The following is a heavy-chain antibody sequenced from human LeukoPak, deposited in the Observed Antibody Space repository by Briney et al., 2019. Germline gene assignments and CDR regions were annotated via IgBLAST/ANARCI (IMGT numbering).Heavy chain of an antibody. D-gene: IGHD3-22*01. V-gene: IGHV1-46*01. CDR2: INPSGGST. Sequence: GASVKVSCKASGYXFISYYIHWVRQAPGQGLEWMGIINPSGGSTNYAHKFQGRVTMTRDTSTSTVYMELSSLRSEDTAVYYCATQSVRVVSGPFDYWGQGTLVTVSS. CDR1: GYXFISYY. J-gene: IGHJ4*02. CDR3: ATQSVRVVSGPFDY.